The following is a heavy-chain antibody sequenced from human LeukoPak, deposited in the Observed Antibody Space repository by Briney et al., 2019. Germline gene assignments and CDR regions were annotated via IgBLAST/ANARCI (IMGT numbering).Heavy chain of an antibody. D-gene: IGHD3-10*01. CDR1: GFTFTDFY. J-gene: IGHJ4*02. Sequence: PGGSLRLSCAASGFTFTDFYMSWIRQAPGKGLEWLSDISRSSTDTNYADSVKGRFTISRDNAKNSLFLQLNSLRAEDTAVYYCARKTYYYDSGSYSKSYYFDYWGQGTLVTVS. V-gene: IGHV3-11*06. CDR3: ARKTYYYDSGSYSKSYYFDY. CDR2: ISRSSTDT.